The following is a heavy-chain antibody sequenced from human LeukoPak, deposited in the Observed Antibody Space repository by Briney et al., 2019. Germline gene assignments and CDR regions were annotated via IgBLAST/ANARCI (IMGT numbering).Heavy chain of an antibody. Sequence: PGGSLRLSCAASGFTFSSYWMSWVRQAPGKGLEWVANINQDGSEKYYVDSVKGRFTISRDNAKNSLYLQMNSLRAEDTAVYYCAKGRSDSSSSLFDYWGQGTLVTVSS. CDR2: INQDGSEK. V-gene: IGHV3-7*03. CDR1: GFTFSSYW. CDR3: AKGRSDSSSSLFDY. D-gene: IGHD3-22*01. J-gene: IGHJ4*02.